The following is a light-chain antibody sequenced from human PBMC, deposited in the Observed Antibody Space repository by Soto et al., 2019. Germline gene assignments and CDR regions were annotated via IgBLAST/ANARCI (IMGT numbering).Light chain of an antibody. CDR2: GAS. Sequence: EIVMTQSPATLSVSPGERATLSCRASQSVSSKLAWYQQKPGQAPRLLIYGASTRATGIPARFSGSGSGTDFTLTISSLEPEDFAVYYCQQRSGWSSITFGHGTRLEI. CDR1: QSVSSK. J-gene: IGKJ5*01. V-gene: IGKV3-15*01. CDR3: QQRSGWSSIT.